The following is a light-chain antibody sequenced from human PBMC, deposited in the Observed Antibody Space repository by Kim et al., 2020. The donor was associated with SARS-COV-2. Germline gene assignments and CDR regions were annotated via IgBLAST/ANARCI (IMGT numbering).Light chain of an antibody. CDR1: SSDVGGDDY. J-gene: IGLJ3*02. V-gene: IGLV2-14*03. CDR3: SSYISGSTWV. CDR2: GVS. Sequence: GQSITISCTGTSSDVGGDDYVSWYQQHPGRVPKLIIYGVSRRPSGVSNRFSGSKSGNTASLTISGLQAEDEAHYYCSSYISGSTWVFGGGTQLTVL.